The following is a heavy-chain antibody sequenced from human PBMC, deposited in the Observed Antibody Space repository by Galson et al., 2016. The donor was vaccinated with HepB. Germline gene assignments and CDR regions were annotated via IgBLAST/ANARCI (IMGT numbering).Heavy chain of an antibody. Sequence: SLRLSCAASGFTFSNYWMNWVRQTPGEGLEWVANINQDGSETHYVDSVKGRFTISRDNAKDSLYLQMYSLRAEDTALYYCVKDPNWESGYWGQGTLVTVSS. CDR3: VKDPNWESGY. D-gene: IGHD7-27*01. J-gene: IGHJ4*02. CDR2: INQDGSET. CDR1: GFTFSNYW. V-gene: IGHV3-7*03.